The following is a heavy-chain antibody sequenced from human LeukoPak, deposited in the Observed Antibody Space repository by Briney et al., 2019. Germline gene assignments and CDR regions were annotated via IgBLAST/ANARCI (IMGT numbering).Heavy chain of an antibody. CDR3: ARASDYVALDY. CDR1: GGSISSSSYY. V-gene: IGHV4-39*07. Sequence: SETLSLTCAVSGGSISSSSYYWGWIRQPPGKGLEWIGSIFYTGTTYSNPSLKSRVTISVDTSKNQFSLKLTSVTAADTAVYYCARASDYVALDYWGQGTLVTVSS. J-gene: IGHJ4*02. CDR2: IFYTGTT. D-gene: IGHD4-17*01.